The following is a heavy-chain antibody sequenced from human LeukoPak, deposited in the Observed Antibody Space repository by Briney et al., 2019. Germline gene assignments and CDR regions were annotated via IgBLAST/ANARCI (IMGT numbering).Heavy chain of an antibody. Sequence: GGSLRLSCAASGFTFSSYAMHWVRQAPGKGLEWVAVISYDGSNKYYADSVKGRFTISRDNSKNTLYLQMNSLRAEDTAVYYCARDLVVAAAAWGQGTLVTVSS. CDR1: GFTFSSYA. CDR3: ARDLVVAAAA. CDR2: ISYDGSNK. D-gene: IGHD6-13*01. J-gene: IGHJ4*02. V-gene: IGHV3-30-3*01.